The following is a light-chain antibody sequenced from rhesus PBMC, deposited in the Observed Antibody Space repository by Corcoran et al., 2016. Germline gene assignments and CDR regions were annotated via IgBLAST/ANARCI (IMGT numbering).Light chain of an antibody. Sequence: EIVMTQSPATLSLPPGETATISCRTSPSFSSYLAWYQQKTGQAPRLHIDGASSRATEIPDRFSGSGSGTDFPITISGLEPEGFAVYYCQETSNSWTFGQGTKVEIK. J-gene: IGKJ1*01. CDR2: GAS. CDR1: PSFSSY. CDR3: QETSNSWT. V-gene: IGKV3-31*02.